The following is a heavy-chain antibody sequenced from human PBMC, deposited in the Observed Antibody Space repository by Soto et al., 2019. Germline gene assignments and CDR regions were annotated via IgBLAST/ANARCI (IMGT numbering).Heavy chain of an antibody. CDR2: INGDGRTT. J-gene: IGHJ5*02. CDR1: GFTFSAYW. Sequence: EVQLVESGGGVVPPGGSLRLSCAASGFTFSAYWMHWVGQAPGKGLMWVSRINGDGRTTSYADSVKGRFTISRENAKNTLYLPMNSLRAEDTAVYYCARAAYGEYWFDPWGQGTLVTVSS. D-gene: IGHD4-17*01. V-gene: IGHV3-74*01. CDR3: ARAAYGEYWFDP.